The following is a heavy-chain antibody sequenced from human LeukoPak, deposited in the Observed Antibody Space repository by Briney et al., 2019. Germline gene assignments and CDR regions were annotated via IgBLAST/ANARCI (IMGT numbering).Heavy chain of an antibody. CDR3: ARDPQSGWLDY. CDR2: INTDGSTT. J-gene: IGHJ4*02. D-gene: IGHD6-19*01. V-gene: IGHV3-74*01. Sequence: GGSLRLSCVASGFTFRTFWMHWVRQAPGKGLVWVSRINTDGSTTNYADSVEGRFTISRDNAKNTLYLQMNSLRVEDTAVYYCARDPQSGWLDYWGQGTLVTVSS. CDR1: GFTFRTFW.